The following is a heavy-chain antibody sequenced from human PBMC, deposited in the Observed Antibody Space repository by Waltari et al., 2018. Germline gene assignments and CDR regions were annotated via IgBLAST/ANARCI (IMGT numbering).Heavy chain of an antibody. D-gene: IGHD3-9*01. CDR2: LDTTGDT. Sequence: DVQVVESGGALVQPGGSLRLSCVASGFTFRTHHLHWVRRLKGRGLEWISALDTTGDTYFPDSLRGRFTISRDAAKNVGFLQMNNLGLEDTGIYYCARGAGFDILSGHFYLDSWGPGTLVIVSS. CDR3: ARGAGFDILSGHFYLDS. V-gene: IGHV3-13*01. J-gene: IGHJ4*02. CDR1: GFTFRTHH.